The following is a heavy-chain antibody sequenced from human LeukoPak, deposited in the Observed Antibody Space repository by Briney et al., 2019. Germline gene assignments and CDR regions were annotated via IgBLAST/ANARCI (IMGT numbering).Heavy chain of an antibody. V-gene: IGHV3-21*01. D-gene: IGHD1-26*01. CDR3: ARSSGSYRQPRDYYGMDV. Sequence: GGSLRLSCAASGFTFSSYSMNWVRQAPGKGLEWVSSISSSSSYIYYADSVKGRFTIPRDNAKNSLYLQMNSLRAEDTAVYYCARSSGSYRQPRDYYGMDVWGQGTTVTVSS. J-gene: IGHJ6*02. CDR1: GFTFSSYS. CDR2: ISSSSSYI.